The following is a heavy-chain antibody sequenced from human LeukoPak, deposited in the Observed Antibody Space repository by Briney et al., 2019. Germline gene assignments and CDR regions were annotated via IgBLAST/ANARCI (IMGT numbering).Heavy chain of an antibody. V-gene: IGHV3-66*01. CDR2: IYSGGST. J-gene: IGHJ4*02. CDR3: ARISPKLTYYYGSGSYYNPGGHFDY. D-gene: IGHD3-10*01. Sequence: GGSLRLSCAASGFTVSSNYMSWVRQAPGKGLEWVSVIYSGGSTYYADSVKGRFTISRDNSKNTLYLQMNSLRAEDTAVYYCARISPKLTYYYGSGSYYNPGGHFDYWGQGTLVTVSS. CDR1: GFTVSSNY.